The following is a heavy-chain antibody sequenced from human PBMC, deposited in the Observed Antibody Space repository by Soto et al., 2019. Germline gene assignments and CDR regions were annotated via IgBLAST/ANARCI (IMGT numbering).Heavy chain of an antibody. CDR2: ISAYNGNT. V-gene: IGHV1-18*01. CDR1: GYTFTSYG. Sequence: QVQLVQSGAEVKKPGASVKVSCKASGYTFTSYGISWVRQAPGQGLEWMGWISAYNGNTNYAQKLQGRVTMTTDTSTSTSYMELRSLRSDDTAVYYCARDRYYGDYGGRVPHWGQGTLVTVSS. J-gene: IGHJ1*01. CDR3: ARDRYYGDYGGRVPH. D-gene: IGHD4-17*01.